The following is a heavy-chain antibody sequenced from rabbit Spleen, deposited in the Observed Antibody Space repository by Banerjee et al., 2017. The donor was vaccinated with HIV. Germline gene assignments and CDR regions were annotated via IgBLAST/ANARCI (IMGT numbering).Heavy chain of an antibody. CDR2: IYGGSSGST. Sequence: QSLEESGGDLVKPGASRTLTCTASGFSFGGSHHMCWVRQAPGKGLEWIACIYGGSSGSTYYASWAKGRFTISKASSTTVTLQVTSLTAADTATYFCASAYSDVYFNLWGPGTLVTVS. CDR1: GFSFGGSHH. D-gene: IGHD6-1*01. V-gene: IGHV1S40*01. CDR3: ASAYSDVYFNL. J-gene: IGHJ4*01.